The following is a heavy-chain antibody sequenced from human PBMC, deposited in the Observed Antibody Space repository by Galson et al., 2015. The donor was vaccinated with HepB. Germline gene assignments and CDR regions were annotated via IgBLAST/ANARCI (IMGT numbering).Heavy chain of an antibody. CDR1: GFTFSSYG. D-gene: IGHD3-3*01. CDR3: AKLRFLEWLLFTETDI. CDR2: ISYDGSNK. Sequence: SLRLSCAASGFTFSSYGMHWVRQAPGKGLEWVAVISYDGSNKYSADSVKGRFTISRDNSKNTLYLQMNSLRAEDTAVYYCAKLRFLEWLLFTETDIWGQGTMVTVSS. J-gene: IGHJ3*02. V-gene: IGHV3-30*18.